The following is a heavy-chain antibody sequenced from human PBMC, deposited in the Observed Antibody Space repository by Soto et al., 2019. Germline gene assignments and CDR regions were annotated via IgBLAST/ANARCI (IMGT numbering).Heavy chain of an antibody. J-gene: IGHJ4*02. V-gene: IGHV3-30-3*01. CDR2: ISYDGSNK. Sequence: QVQLVESGGGVVQPGRSLRLSCAASGFTFSSYAMHWVRQAPGTGMEWVAVISYDGSNKYYADSVKGRFTIYRDNSQNPLYLPSHSLRAEYTSVYYWARVGPRSMASFDYWGQGTLVTVSS. CDR1: GFTFSSYA. D-gene: IGHD3-10*01. CDR3: ARVGPRSMASFDY.